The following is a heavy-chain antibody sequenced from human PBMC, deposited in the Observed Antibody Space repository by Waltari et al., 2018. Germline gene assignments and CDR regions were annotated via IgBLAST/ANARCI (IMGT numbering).Heavy chain of an antibody. Sequence: QVRLQESGPGMVKSSQTLSLTCTVSGGSISTGSYYWTWIRHLPGKGLEWIGYVYFTGSTLYHPALASRPSITVDTSKNQFSLNLESVRPADTAVYYCARVGTLAFDFWGQGTEVAVSS. J-gene: IGHJ3*01. CDR2: VYFTGST. D-gene: IGHD3-10*01. CDR3: ARVGTLAFDF. V-gene: IGHV4-31*03. CDR1: GGSISTGSYY.